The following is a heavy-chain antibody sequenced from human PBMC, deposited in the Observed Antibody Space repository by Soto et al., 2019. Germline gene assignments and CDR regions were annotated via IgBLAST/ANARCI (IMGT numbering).Heavy chain of an antibody. CDR3: TAVNYDVLTGFPY. Sequence: EVQLVESGGGLVQPGGSLKLSCAASGFTFSGSAMHWVRQASGKGLEWIGRIRSKANNYATAYAASVKGRFTISRDDSKNTAYLQLNSLKSEDTAVYYCTAVNYDVLTGFPYWGQGTTVTVSS. D-gene: IGHD3-9*01. V-gene: IGHV3-73*02. CDR1: GFTFSGSA. CDR2: IRSKANNYAT. J-gene: IGHJ6*02.